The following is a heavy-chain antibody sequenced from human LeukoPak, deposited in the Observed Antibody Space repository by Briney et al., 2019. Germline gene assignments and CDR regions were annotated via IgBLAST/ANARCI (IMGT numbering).Heavy chain of an antibody. V-gene: IGHV3-11*04. J-gene: IGHJ6*02. CDR1: GFPFSDYY. CDR2: ISSSGSTI. D-gene: IGHD6-13*01. CDR3: ARDGYSSSWGYYYGMDV. Sequence: PGGSLRLSCAASGFPFSDYYMNWVRQAPGKGLEWVSYISSSGSTIYYAESVKGRFTISRDNAKNSLYLQMNSLRAEDTAVYYCARDGYSSSWGYYYGMDVWAKGPRSPSP.